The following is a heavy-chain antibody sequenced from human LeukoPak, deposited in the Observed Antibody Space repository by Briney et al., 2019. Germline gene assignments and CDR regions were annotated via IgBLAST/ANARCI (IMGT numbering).Heavy chain of an antibody. CDR1: GFTFSSYW. V-gene: IGHV3-74*01. CDR3: ARRGAVAGTFDY. J-gene: IGHJ4*02. CDR2: INSDGSST. Sequence: GGSLRLSCAASGFTFSSYWMHWVRQAPGKGLVWVSRINSDGSSTSYADSVKGRFTISRDNAKNTLYQQMNSLRAEDTAVYYCARRGAVAGTFDYWGQGTLVTVSS. D-gene: IGHD6-19*01.